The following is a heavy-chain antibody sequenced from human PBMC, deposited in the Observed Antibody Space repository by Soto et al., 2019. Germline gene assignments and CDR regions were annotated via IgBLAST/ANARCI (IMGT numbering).Heavy chain of an antibody. J-gene: IGHJ3*02. CDR1: GFTFSDYY. CDR3: ASAKSSGRDDAFEI. V-gene: IGHV3-11*05. D-gene: IGHD1-26*01. CDR2: IAGTSYYT. Sequence: QVQLVESGGGLVEPGGSLRLSCGASGFTFSDYYMTWIRQAPGKGLEWVSYIAGTSYYTNYADSVKGRFIISRDNAKSSLYLQMKSLRAEDTAVYYCASAKSSGRDDAFEIWGQGTVVTVSS.